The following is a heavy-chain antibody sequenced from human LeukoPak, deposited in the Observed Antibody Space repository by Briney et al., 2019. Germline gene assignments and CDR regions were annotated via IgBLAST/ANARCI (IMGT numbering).Heavy chain of an antibody. V-gene: IGHV1-24*01. CDR2: FDPADGDT. CDR3: ATSRDLFNFDY. CDR1: GDSRAGRA. D-gene: IGHD3-10*01. Sequence: ASMKVLCKVSGDSRAGRAMHWGRQSHGKGIEWMGGFDPADGDTVYAQHLEGRVTMALDTSTDTAYVELSGLRSEDTAVYYCATSRDLFNFDYWGQGTLVIVSS. J-gene: IGHJ4*02.